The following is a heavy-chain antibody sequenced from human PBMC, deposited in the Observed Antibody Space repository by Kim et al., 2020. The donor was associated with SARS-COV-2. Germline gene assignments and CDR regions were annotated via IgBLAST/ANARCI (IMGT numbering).Heavy chain of an antibody. J-gene: IGHJ5*02. CDR3: ARHQRQWLDPGPSWFDP. Sequence: LKSRVTISVDTSKNQFYLKLSSVTAADTAVYYCARHQRQWLDPGPSWFDPWGQGTLVTVSS. V-gene: IGHV4-39*01. D-gene: IGHD6-19*01.